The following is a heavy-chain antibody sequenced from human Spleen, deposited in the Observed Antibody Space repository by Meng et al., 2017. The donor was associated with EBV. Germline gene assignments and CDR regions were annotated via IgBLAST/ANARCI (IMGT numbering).Heavy chain of an antibody. D-gene: IGHD3-10*01. CDR1: GGTFRSDA. Sequence: GQSGAEGKKPGSSVKVSCKTSGGTFRSDAVSWVRQAPGQGLEWMGGLIPMSDAPHYAQKFQDRVRITADESTSTHYMDLSGLRSEDTAVYYCASESGRGFTPDYWGRGTLVTVSS. CDR2: LIPMSDAP. CDR3: ASESGRGFTPDY. V-gene: IGHV1-69*01. J-gene: IGHJ4*02.